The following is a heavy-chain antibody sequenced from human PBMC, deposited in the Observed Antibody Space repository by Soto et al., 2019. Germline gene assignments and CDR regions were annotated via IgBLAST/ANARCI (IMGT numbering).Heavy chain of an antibody. J-gene: IGHJ5*02. V-gene: IGHV6-1*01. CDR2: TYYRSKWYN. Sequence: QTLSLTCAISGDSVSSNSAAWNWIRQSPSRGLEWLGRTYYRSKWYNDYAVSVKSRITINPDTSKNQFSLQLNSVTPEDTAVYYCARETTGGPLRGFRSWFDPWGQGTLVTAPQ. D-gene: IGHD3-10*01. CDR1: GDSVSSNSAA. CDR3: ARETTGGPLRGFRSWFDP.